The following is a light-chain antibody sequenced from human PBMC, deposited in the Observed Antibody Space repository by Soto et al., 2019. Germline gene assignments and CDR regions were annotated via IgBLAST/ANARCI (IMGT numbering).Light chain of an antibody. Sequence: EIVLTQFPAALSVSPGERATLSCWARYTVGTNLAWYQQKPGQAPRLLIYDTSTRATGVPARFSGSGSGTEFTLTISNLQAEDSAVYHCHQYSNTFRTFGQGTKVEIK. CDR1: YTVGTN. CDR2: DTS. J-gene: IGKJ1*01. V-gene: IGKV3-15*01. CDR3: HQYSNTFRT.